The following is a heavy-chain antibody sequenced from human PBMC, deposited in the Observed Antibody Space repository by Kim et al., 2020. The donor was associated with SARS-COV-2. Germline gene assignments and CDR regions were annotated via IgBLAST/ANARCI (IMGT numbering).Heavy chain of an antibody. D-gene: IGHD5-18*01. J-gene: IGHJ4*02. CDR1: GYSISSSYY. CDR3: ARGGYGIGLFFFDY. CDR2: IYHSGST. Sequence: SETLSLTCSVSGYSISSSYYWGWIRQAPGKGLEWIGNIYHSGSTYNNPSLKTRVTISVDTSKNQFSLKLSSVTAADTAVYYCARGGYGIGLFFFDYWGQG. V-gene: IGHV4-38-2*02.